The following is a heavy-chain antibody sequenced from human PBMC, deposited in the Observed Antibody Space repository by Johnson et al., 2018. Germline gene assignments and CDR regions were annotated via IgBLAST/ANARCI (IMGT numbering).Heavy chain of an antibody. V-gene: IGHV3-33*01. CDR1: GFTFSSYG. Sequence: VQLVESGGGVVQPGRSLRLSCAASGFTFSSYGMHWVRQAPGKGLEWVAVIWYDGSNKYYADSVKGRLTISRDNSKNTLYLQMNSLRAEDTAVYYCARDGQPRDYYYYGMDVWGQGTTVTVSS. CDR2: IWYDGSNK. CDR3: ARDGQPRDYYYYGMDV. J-gene: IGHJ6*02.